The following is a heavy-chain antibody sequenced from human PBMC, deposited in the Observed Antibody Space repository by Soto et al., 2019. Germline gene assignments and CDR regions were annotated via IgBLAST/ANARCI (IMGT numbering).Heavy chain of an antibody. CDR2: ISSSDTII. CDR3: ARDLGYYDSSGYFDY. CDR1: GFTFSDYY. Sequence: GGSLRLYCAASGFTFSDYYMSWIRQAPGKGLEWVSYISSSDTIISYADSVKGRFTISRDNAKNSLYLQMNSLRAEDTAVYYCARDLGYYDSSGYFDYWGQGTLVTVSS. V-gene: IGHV3-11*01. D-gene: IGHD3-22*01. J-gene: IGHJ4*02.